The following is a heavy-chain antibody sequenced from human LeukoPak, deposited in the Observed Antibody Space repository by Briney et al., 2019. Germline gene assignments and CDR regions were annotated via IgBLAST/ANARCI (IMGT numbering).Heavy chain of an antibody. CDR2: ISGSGGGT. CDR1: GITLSNYG. CDR3: AKRGVVIRVILVGFHKEAYYFDS. J-gene: IGHJ4*02. V-gene: IGHV3-23*01. D-gene: IGHD3-22*01. Sequence: PGGSLRLSCAVSGITLSNYGMSWVRQAPGKGLEWVAGISGSGGGTNYADSVKGRFTISRDNARNTLYLQMNSLRVEDTAAYFCAKRGVVIRVILVGFHKEAYYFDSWGQGAPVTVSS.